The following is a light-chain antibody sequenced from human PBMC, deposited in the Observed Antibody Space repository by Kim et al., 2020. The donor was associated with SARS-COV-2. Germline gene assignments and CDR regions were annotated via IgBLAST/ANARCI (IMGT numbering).Light chain of an antibody. CDR3: QQSYSTPRT. CDR1: QTIVNY. J-gene: IGKJ4*01. Sequence: DIQMTQSPSSLSASVGDRVTITCRASQTIVNYLNWYQQKPGKAPKLLIYAASSLQGGVPSRFSGSGSGTDFTLTISSLQPEDFATYYCQQSYSTPRTFGGGTKVDIK. V-gene: IGKV1-39*01. CDR2: AAS.